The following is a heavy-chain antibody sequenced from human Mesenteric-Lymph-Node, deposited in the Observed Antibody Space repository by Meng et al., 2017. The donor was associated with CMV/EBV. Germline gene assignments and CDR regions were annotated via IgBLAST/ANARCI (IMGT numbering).Heavy chain of an antibody. V-gene: IGHV3-30*02. CDR3: AKARGSAWFAEYFQS. D-gene: IGHD6-13*01. CDR2: IRHDGSDD. J-gene: IGHJ1*01. Sequence: GESLKISCAASGFPFGTYGMHWVRQAPGKGLEWVAFIRHDGSDDYYSGSVKGRFTISRDNSKNTVYLQLNNLRPGDTAMYYCAKARGSAWFAEYFQSWGQGTLVTVSS. CDR1: GFPFGTYG.